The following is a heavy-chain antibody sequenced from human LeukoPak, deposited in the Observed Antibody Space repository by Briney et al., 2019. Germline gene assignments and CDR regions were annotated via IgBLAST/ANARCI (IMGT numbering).Heavy chain of an antibody. CDR3: AGGYSSSSQYVY. Sequence: SETLSLTCTVSGGSISSHYWSRIRQPPGKGLEWIGYIYYSGSTNYNPSLKSRVTISVDTSKNQFSLKLSSVTAADTAVYYCAGGYSSSSQYVYWGQGTLVTVSS. CDR2: IYYSGST. D-gene: IGHD6-6*01. J-gene: IGHJ4*02. CDR1: GGSISSHY. V-gene: IGHV4-59*11.